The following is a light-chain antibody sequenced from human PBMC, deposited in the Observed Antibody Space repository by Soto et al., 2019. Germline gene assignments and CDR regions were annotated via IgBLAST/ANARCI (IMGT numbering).Light chain of an antibody. CDR2: DVS. J-gene: IGLJ1*01. CDR1: SSDVGGYNY. V-gene: IGLV2-14*01. CDR3: SSYTSSSTLNYV. Sequence: QSVLTQPASVSGSPGRSITISCTGTSSDVGGYNYVSWYQQHPGKAPKLMIYDVSNRPSGVSNRFSGSKSGNTASLTISGLQAEDEADYYCSSYTSSSTLNYVFGTGTKVTVL.